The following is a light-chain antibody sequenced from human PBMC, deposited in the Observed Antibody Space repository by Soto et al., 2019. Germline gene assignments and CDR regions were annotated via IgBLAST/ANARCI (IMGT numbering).Light chain of an antibody. CDR1: SSDVGGYNY. Sequence: QSALTQPASVSGSPGQSITISCTGTSSDVGGYNYVSWYQQHPSKAPKLMIYDVSHRPSGVSNRFSGAKSGNTASLTISGLQAEDEADYYCSSHTSSSTLVFGGGTKVTVL. CDR2: DVS. J-gene: IGLJ2*01. V-gene: IGLV2-14*03. CDR3: SSHTSSSTLV.